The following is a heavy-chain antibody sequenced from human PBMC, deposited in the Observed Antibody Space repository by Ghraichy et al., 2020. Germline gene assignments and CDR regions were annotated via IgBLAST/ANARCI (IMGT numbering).Heavy chain of an antibody. Sequence: GGSLRLSCAASGFTFSFFAMHWVRQAPGKGLEWLALISYDGIEQYYADSVKGRFTISRENSKNTLYLQMNSLRAEDTAVYYCARIFDSSGYYHDAFDIWGQGTMVTVSS. CDR2: ISYDGIEQ. V-gene: IGHV3-30-3*01. D-gene: IGHD3-22*01. CDR3: ARIFDSSGYYHDAFDI. CDR1: GFTFSFFA. J-gene: IGHJ3*02.